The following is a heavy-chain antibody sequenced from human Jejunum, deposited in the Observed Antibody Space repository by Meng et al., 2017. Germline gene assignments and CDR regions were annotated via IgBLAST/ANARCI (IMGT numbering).Heavy chain of an antibody. CDR2: ISHSGTT. J-gene: IGHJ4*02. V-gene: IGHV4-4*03. D-gene: IGHD1-7*01. CDR1: GGSITGTNW. CDR3: ATRTRDSFDY. Sequence: QVLREESGPGLVSPPGSLALACAVSGGSITGTNWWTWVRQAPGKGLVWIGEISHSGTTNYNPSLKSRVAISADKSKNQFSLNLYSLSAADTAVYYCATRTRDSFDYWGQGSLVTVSS.